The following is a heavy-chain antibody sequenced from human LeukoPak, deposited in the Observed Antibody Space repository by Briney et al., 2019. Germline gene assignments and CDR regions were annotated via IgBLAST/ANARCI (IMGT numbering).Heavy chain of an antibody. Sequence: GRSLRLSCAASGFTLDDYAMHWVRQAPGKGLEWVSGISWNSGSIGYADSVKGRFTISRDNAKNSLYLQMNSLRAEDTALYYCASEAAAGYDAFDIWGQGTMVTVSS. D-gene: IGHD6-13*01. J-gene: IGHJ3*02. CDR2: ISWNSGSI. CDR3: ASEAAAGYDAFDI. V-gene: IGHV3-9*01. CDR1: GFTLDDYA.